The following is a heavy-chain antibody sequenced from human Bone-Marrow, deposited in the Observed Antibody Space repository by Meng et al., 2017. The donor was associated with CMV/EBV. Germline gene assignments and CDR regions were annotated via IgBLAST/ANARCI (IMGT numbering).Heavy chain of an antibody. J-gene: IGHJ6*02. CDR3: AREPGQLAGAHYYYYYGMDV. D-gene: IGHD6-13*01. CDR1: GFAFSHYA. CDR2: ISYDGSNE. Sequence: GESLKISCAASGFAFSHYAMHWVRQGPGKGLEWVAVISYDGSNEYYADSLKGRFTISRDNSKNTLYLQMNSLRAEDTAVYYCAREPGQLAGAHYYYYYGMDVWGQGTTVTVSS. V-gene: IGHV3-30*04.